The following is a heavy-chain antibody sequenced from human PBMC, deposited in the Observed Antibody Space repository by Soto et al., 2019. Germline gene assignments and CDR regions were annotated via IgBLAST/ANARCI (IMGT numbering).Heavy chain of an antibody. V-gene: IGHV4-31*03. CDR2: IYYSGST. Sequence: SETLSLTCTVSGGSISSGGYYWSWIRQHPGKGLEWIGYIYYSGSTYYNPSLKSRVTISVDTSKNQFSLKLSSVTAADTAVYYCARDRTGLRYFDWASQYYYYYGMDVWGQGTTVTVSS. CDR1: GGSISSGGYY. J-gene: IGHJ6*02. CDR3: ARDRTGLRYFDWASQYYYYYGMDV. D-gene: IGHD3-9*01.